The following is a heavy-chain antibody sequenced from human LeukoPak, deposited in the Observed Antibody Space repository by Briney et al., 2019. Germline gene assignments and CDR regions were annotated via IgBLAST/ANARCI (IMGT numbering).Heavy chain of an antibody. J-gene: IGHJ3*02. D-gene: IGHD3-3*01. CDR2: ISGSGGST. CDR3: ARDGGWFWRTDHDAFDI. V-gene: IGHV3-23*01. CDR1: GFTFSSYA. Sequence: PGGSLRLSCAASGFTFSSYAMSWVRQAPGKGLEWVSAISGSGGSTYYGDSVKGRFTISRDNSKNTLYLQMNSLTAEDTAVYYCARDGGWFWRTDHDAFDIGGQGTMVTVSS.